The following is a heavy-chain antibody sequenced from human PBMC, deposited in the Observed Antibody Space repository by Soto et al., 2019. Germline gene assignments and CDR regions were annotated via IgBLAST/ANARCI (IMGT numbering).Heavy chain of an antibody. V-gene: IGHV3-33*01. CDR1: GFTFSSYG. J-gene: IGHJ4*02. CDR3: TRDGSGSSHLNDY. CDR2: IWYDGSNK. Sequence: HPGGSLRLSCAASGFTFSSYGMHWVRQAPGKGLEWVAVIWYDGSNKYYADSVKGRFTISRDNSKNTLYLQMNSLRAEDMAVYYCTRDGSGSSHLNDYWGQGTLVTVSS. D-gene: IGHD3-10*01.